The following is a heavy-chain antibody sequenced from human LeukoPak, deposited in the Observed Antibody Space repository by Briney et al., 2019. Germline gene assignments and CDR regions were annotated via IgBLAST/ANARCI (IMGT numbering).Heavy chain of an antibody. Sequence: GGSLRLSCETSGFPFGSYVMSWVRQAPGKGLEWIAYINHNAEMIFYPDFVKGRFTISRDNAKSSLYLQMNALRYEDTAIYYCARDHDWAFDLWGQGTLVTVSS. V-gene: IGHV3-48*02. CDR1: GFPFGSYV. CDR2: INHNAEMI. D-gene: IGHD3-9*01. J-gene: IGHJ4*02. CDR3: ARDHDWAFDL.